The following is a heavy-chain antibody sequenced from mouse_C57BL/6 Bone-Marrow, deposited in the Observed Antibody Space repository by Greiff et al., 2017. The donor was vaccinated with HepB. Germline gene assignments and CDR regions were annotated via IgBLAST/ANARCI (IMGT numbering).Heavy chain of an antibody. D-gene: IGHD1-1*01. Sequence: EVKLVESGAELVRPGASVKLSCTASGFNIKDDYMHWVKQRPEQGLEWIGWIDPENGDTEYASKFQGKATITADTSSNTAYLQLSSLTSEDTAVYYCTYGSSLFDYWGQGTTLTVSS. J-gene: IGHJ2*01. CDR3: TYGSSLFDY. V-gene: IGHV14-4*01. CDR1: GFNIKDDY. CDR2: IDPENGDT.